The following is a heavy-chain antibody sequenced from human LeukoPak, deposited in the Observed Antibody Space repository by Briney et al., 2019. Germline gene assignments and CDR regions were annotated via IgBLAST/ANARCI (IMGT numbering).Heavy chain of an antibody. D-gene: IGHD5-24*01. CDR1: GITFSSYS. V-gene: IGHV3-48*01. CDR3: ARGQEMATIPNWFDP. CDR2: ISSSSSTI. Sequence: GGSLRLSCAASGITFSSYSMNWVRQVPGKGLEWVSYISSSSSTIYYADSVKGRFTISRDNAKNSLYLQMNSLRAEDTAVYYCARGQEMATIPNWFDPWGQGTLVTVSS. J-gene: IGHJ5*02.